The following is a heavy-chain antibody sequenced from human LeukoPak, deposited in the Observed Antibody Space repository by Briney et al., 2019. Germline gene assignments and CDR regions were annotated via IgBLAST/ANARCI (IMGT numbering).Heavy chain of an antibody. Sequence: GGSLRLSCAASGFTLSSYFMSWVRQAPGKGLEGVANIKQDGSEEYYVDSVKGRFTISRDNAKNSLSLQMNSLRAEDTAVYYCAREGFGVVFDFWGQGTLVTVSS. CDR2: IKQDGSEE. D-gene: IGHD3-10*01. J-gene: IGHJ4*02. CDR3: AREGFGVVFDF. V-gene: IGHV3-7*05. CDR1: GFTLSSYF.